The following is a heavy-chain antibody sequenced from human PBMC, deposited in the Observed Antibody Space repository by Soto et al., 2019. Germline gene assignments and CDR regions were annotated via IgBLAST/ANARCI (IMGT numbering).Heavy chain of an antibody. CDR3: ATEARGGSEPYQYRYYGMDV. D-gene: IGHD2-2*01. Sequence: QVQLQESGPGQVKPSQTLSLTCTVSGGSISSGGYHWNWIRQHPGKGLEWIGNIYYSGSTSYNPSLKSRVTMAVDTSKNQFSLKLSSVPAADTAVYYCATEARGGSEPYQYRYYGMDVWGQGTTVTVSS. CDR1: GGSISSGGYH. CDR2: IYYSGST. V-gene: IGHV4-31*03. J-gene: IGHJ6*02.